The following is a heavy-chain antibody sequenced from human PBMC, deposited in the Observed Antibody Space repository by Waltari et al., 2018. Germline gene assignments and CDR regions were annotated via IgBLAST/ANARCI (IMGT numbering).Heavy chain of an antibody. CDR1: GYSISRGSY. D-gene: IGHD3-3*01. V-gene: IGHV4-38-2*01. CDR3: ARRDDFWSGRHGIDY. J-gene: IGHJ4*02. Sequence: QVQLQESGPGLVKPSETLSLTCAVSGYSISRGSYWGWIRQPPGKGLEWIGSIYHSGSTYYNPSLKSRVTISVDTSKNQFSLKLSSVTAADTAVYYCARRDDFWSGRHGIDYWGQGTLVTVSS. CDR2: IYHSGST.